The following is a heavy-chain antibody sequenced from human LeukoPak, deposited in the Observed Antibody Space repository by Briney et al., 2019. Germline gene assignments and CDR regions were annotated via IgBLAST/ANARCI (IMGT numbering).Heavy chain of an antibody. CDR1: GFTFSSYG. J-gene: IGHJ4*02. D-gene: IGHD5-18*01. Sequence: GRSLRLSCAASGFTFSSYGIHWVRQAPGKGLEWVAVISYDGSNKYYADSVKGRFTISRDNSKNTLYLQMNSLRAEDTAVYYCAKGRYSYLYYFDYWGQGTLVTVSS. CDR3: AKGRYSYLYYFDY. V-gene: IGHV3-30*18. CDR2: ISYDGSNK.